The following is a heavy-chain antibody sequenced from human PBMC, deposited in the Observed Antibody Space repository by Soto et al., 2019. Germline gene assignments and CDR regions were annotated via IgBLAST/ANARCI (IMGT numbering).Heavy chain of an antibody. CDR3: AREQEDELSGY. D-gene: IGHD1-7*01. CDR2: IWYDGSNK. CDR1: GFTFSSYG. J-gene: IGHJ4*02. Sequence: QVQLVESGGGVVQPGRSLRLSCAASGFTFSSYGMHWVRQAPGKGLEWVAVIWYDGSNKYYADSVKGRFTISRDNSKNTLYLQMNSLRAEETAVYYCAREQEDELSGYWGQGTLVTVSS. V-gene: IGHV3-33*01.